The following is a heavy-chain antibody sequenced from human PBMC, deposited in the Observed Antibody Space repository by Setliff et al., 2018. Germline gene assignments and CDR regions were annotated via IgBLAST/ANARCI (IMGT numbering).Heavy chain of an antibody. CDR1: GASFSGTY. Sequence: KTSETLSLTCAVYGASFSGTYCSWIRQSPGKGLEWIGEINHTGSPNWIGEINHSGSPNYNPSPKSRVTMSVDTSKNQFSLKLTSVTAADTAVYYCRVWVDMIEVDSWAQGTLVTVSS. CDR2: INHSGSP. CDR3: RVWVDMIEVDS. D-gene: IGHD3-22*01. J-gene: IGHJ4*02. V-gene: IGHV4-34*01.